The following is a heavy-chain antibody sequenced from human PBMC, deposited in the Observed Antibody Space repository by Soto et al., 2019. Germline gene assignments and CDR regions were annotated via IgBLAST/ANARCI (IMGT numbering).Heavy chain of an antibody. CDR1: GFTFSRYW. D-gene: IGHD3-10*01. J-gene: IGHJ4*02. Sequence: EVQLVESGGGLVQPGGSLRLSCAASGFTFSRYWMSWVRQAPGKGLEWVANIKQDGSEENYVASVKGRFTISRDNAKYSVYLQMNSLRAEDTAMYYCSRAGYYGSGTLDSWGQGTLVPVSS. CDR3: SRAGYYGSGTLDS. CDR2: IKQDGSEE. V-gene: IGHV3-7*01.